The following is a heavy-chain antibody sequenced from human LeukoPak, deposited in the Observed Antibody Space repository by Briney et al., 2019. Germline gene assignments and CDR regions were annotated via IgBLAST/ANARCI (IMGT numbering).Heavy chain of an antibody. D-gene: IGHD2-2*01. V-gene: IGHV4-4*07. CDR3: ARDRNPDIVVVPAARIRGWFDP. J-gene: IGHJ5*02. CDR1: GGSISSYC. Sequence: SETPSLTCTVSGGSISSYCWSSIRQPAGKGLEWIGRIYTSGSTNYSPYLKSRVLMAVDTSKNQFSLKLSSVAAADTAVYYCARDRNPDIVVVPAARIRGWFDPWGQGTLVTVSS. CDR2: IYTSGST.